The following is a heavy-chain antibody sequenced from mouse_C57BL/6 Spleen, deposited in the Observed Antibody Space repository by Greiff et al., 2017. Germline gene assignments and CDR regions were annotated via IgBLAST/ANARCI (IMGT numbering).Heavy chain of an antibody. V-gene: IGHV2-2*01. CDR2: IWSGGST. D-gene: IGHD1-1*01. CDR1: GFSLTSYG. CDR3: ARNHGSSYYAMDY. Sequence: QVHVKQSGPGLVQPSQSLSITCTVSGFSLTSYGVHWVRQSPGKGLEWLGVIWSGGSTDYNAAFISRLSNSKDNAKSQVFFKMNSLQADDTAIYYCARNHGSSYYAMDYWGQGTSVTVSS. J-gene: IGHJ4*01.